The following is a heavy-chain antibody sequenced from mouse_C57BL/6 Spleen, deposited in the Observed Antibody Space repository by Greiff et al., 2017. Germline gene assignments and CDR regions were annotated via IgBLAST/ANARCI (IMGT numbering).Heavy chain of an antibody. CDR3: ATFITAVGFDY. Sequence: QVQLQQSGPELVKPGASVKISCKASGYAFSSSWMNWVKQRPGKGLEWIGRIYPGDGDTNYNGKFKGKATLTADKSSSTAYMQLSSLTSEDSAVYFFATFITAVGFDYWGQGTTLTVSS. V-gene: IGHV1-82*01. D-gene: IGHD1-1*01. J-gene: IGHJ2*01. CDR1: GYAFSSSW. CDR2: IYPGDGDT.